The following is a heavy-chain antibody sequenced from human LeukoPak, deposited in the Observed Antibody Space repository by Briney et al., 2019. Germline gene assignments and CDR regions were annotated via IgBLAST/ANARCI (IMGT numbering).Heavy chain of an antibody. CDR2: ISGSGGGT. V-gene: IGHV3-23*01. D-gene: IGHD2/OR15-2a*01. CDR3: AKDISLWTYYYYGMDV. CDR1: GFTFNKYA. Sequence: PGGSLRLSCAASGFTFNKYAMNWVRQAPGKGLEWVSAISGSGGGTYYADSVKGRFAISRDNSKNTLYLQMNSLRAEDTAVYYCAKDISLWTYYYYGMDVWGQGTTVTVSS. J-gene: IGHJ6*02.